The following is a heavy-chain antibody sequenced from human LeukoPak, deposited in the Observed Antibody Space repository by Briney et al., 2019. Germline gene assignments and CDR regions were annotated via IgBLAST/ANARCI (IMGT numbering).Heavy chain of an antibody. J-gene: IGHJ4*02. Sequence: SETLSLTCTVSGGSISSSSYYWGWIRQPPGKGLEWIGSIYYSGSTYYNPSLKSRVTISVDTSKNQFSLKLSSVTAADTAVYYCARRPLSGTIDYWGQGTLVTVSS. D-gene: IGHD5-12*01. V-gene: IGHV4-39*01. CDR2: IYYSGST. CDR1: GGSISSSSYY. CDR3: ARRPLSGTIDY.